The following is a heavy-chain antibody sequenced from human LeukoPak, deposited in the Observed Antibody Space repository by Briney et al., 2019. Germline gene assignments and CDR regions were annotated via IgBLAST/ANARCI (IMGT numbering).Heavy chain of an antibody. CDR1: GFTFSSYS. J-gene: IGHJ4*02. D-gene: IGHD3-3*02. Sequence: PGGSLRLSCAASGFTFSSYSMNWVRQAPGKGLEWVSYISSSSSTIYYADSVKGRFTISRDNAKNSLYLQMNSLRAEDTAVYYCARLRVYPAFFFDYWGQGTLVTVSS. CDR2: ISSSSSTI. V-gene: IGHV3-48*04. CDR3: ARLRVYPAFFFDY.